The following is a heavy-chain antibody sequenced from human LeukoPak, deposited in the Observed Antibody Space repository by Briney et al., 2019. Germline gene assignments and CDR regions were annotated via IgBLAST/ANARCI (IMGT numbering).Heavy chain of an antibody. CDR1: GDSVSRHY. J-gene: IGHJ4*02. Sequence: SETLSLTCTVSGDSVSRHYWSWIRQPPGKGLEWIGYIYYSGSTNYNPSLKSRVTISIDTSKNQFSLNLSSVTAADTAVYYCAKVGSGATYGFAVFDYWGQGTLVTVSS. D-gene: IGHD3-10*01. V-gene: IGHV4-59*02. CDR3: AKVGSGATYGFAVFDY. CDR2: IYYSGST.